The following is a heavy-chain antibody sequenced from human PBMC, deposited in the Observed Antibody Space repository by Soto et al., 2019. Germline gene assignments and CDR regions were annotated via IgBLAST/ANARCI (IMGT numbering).Heavy chain of an antibody. CDR3: ARGSILWFGELSRRGGYYSYMDV. CDR2: ITDSGDI. CDR1: GGSFSGYQ. Sequence: QVQLQQWGAGLLKPSETLSLTCAVYGGSFSGYQWSWIRQTPGKGLEWIGGITDSGDINYNPSLKSRVTMLVDSSKKQISLRLSSVTAADTAVYYCARGSILWFGELSRRGGYYSYMDVWGKGTTVTVSS. V-gene: IGHV4-34*01. D-gene: IGHD3-10*01. J-gene: IGHJ6*03.